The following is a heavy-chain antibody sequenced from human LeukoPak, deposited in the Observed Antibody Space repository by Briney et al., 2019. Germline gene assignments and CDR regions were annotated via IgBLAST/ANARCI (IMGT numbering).Heavy chain of an antibody. V-gene: IGHV1-69*13. D-gene: IGHD5-18*01. J-gene: IGHJ6*02. CDR2: IIPIFGTA. CDR3: ASPGPKIQLWLRYYYYYGMDV. Sequence: ASVKVSCKASGGTFSSYAISWVRQAPGQGLEWMGGIIPIFGTANYAQKFQGRVTITADESTSTAYMELSSLRSEDTAVYYCASPGPKIQLWLRYYYYYGMDVWGQGTTVTVSS. CDR1: GGTFSSYA.